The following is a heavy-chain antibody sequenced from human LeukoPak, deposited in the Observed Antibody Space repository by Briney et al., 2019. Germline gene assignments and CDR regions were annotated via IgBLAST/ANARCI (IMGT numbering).Heavy chain of an antibody. CDR2: ISRSGTNT. CDR1: GFTFINYA. J-gene: IGHJ4*02. D-gene: IGHD3-10*01. Sequence: GGSLRLSCAASGFTFINYAMHWVRQAPGKGLEYVSGISRSGTNTYYANSAKGRFTISRDNSKNTLYLQMGSLRAEDMAVYYCSRDLYYGSGSSYNGLEYWGQGTLVTVSS. CDR3: SRDLYYGSGSSYNGLEY. V-gene: IGHV3-64*01.